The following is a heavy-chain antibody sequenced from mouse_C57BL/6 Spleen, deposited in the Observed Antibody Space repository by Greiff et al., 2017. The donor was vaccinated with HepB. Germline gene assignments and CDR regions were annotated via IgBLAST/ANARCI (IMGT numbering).Heavy chain of an antibody. Sequence: VQLQQSGPELVKPGASVKISCKASGYTFTDYYMNWVKQSHGKSLEWIGDINPNNGGTSYNQKFKGKATLTVDKSSSTAYMERRSLTSEDSAVYYCAGYYYGSGGFAYWGQGTLVTVSA. D-gene: IGHD1-1*01. CDR1: GYTFTDYY. V-gene: IGHV1-26*01. CDR2: INPNNGGT. CDR3: AGYYYGSGGFAY. J-gene: IGHJ3*01.